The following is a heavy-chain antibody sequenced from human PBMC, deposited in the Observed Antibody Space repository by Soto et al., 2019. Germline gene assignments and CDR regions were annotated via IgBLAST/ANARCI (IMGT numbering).Heavy chain of an antibody. J-gene: IGHJ6*02. CDR2: ISIGSDTI. CDR1: GFPFGSYP. V-gene: IGHV3-23*01. CDR3: ARILYSPQSDGFDV. Sequence: PGGSLRLSCAASGFPFGSYPMTLVRQSPGKGLEGVSSISIGSDTIFYADSVKGRFTISRDNSRSTLYLQMNRLRAEDMAIYYCARILYSPQSDGFDVWGQGTTVTLSS. D-gene: IGHD2-8*01.